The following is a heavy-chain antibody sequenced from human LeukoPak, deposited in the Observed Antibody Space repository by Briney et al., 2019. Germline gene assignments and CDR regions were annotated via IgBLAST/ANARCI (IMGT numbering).Heavy chain of an antibody. D-gene: IGHD7-27*01. CDR3: ARDALRNRHWGAWFDP. J-gene: IGHJ5*02. Sequence: ASVKVSCKASGYTFTGYYMHWVRQAPGQGLEWMGWINPNSGGTNYAQKFQGRVTMTRDTSISTAYMELSRLRSDDTAVYYCARDALRNRHWGAWFDPWGQGTLVTVSS. CDR1: GYTFTGYY. V-gene: IGHV1-2*02. CDR2: INPNSGGT.